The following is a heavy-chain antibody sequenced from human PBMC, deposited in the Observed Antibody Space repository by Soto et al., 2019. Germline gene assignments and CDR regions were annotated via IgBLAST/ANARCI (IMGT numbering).Heavy chain of an antibody. CDR1: GDSMGSGGHY. J-gene: IGHJ4*02. V-gene: IGHV4-31*03. D-gene: IGHD3-16*01. CDR2: VYYSGAT. CDR3: TRGKDLEPNVWGY. Sequence: SETLSLTCIVTGDSMGSGGHYYNWIRQLPGKGLEWIGYVYYSGATHYNPSLRARATISRDTSKNQFFLRLISVTAADTAVYFCTRGKDLEPNVWGYWGQGTQVTVSS.